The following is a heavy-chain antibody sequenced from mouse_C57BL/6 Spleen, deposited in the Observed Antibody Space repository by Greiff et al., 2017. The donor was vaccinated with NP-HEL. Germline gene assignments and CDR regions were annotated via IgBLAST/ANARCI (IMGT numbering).Heavy chain of an antibody. D-gene: IGHD2-1*01. CDR1: GFTFSSYT. V-gene: IGHV5-9*01. CDR2: ISGGGGNT. CDR3: ARNGNYWFAY. J-gene: IGHJ3*01. Sequence: EVQRVESGGGLVKPGGSLKLSCAASGFTFSSYTMSWVRQTPEKRLEWVATISGGGGNTYYPDSVKGRFTISRDNAKNTLYLQMSSLRSEDTALYYCARNGNYWFAYWGQGTLVTVSA.